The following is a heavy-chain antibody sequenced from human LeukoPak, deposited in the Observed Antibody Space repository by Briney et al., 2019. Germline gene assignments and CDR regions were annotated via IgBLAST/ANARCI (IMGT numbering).Heavy chain of an antibody. CDR3: ARRGGSSPRLNLYYFDY. J-gene: IGHJ4*02. CDR1: GYSISSGYY. D-gene: IGHD6-6*01. CDR2: IYHSGST. V-gene: IGHV4-38-2*01. Sequence: SETLSLTCAVSGYSISSGYYWGWIRQPPGKGLGWIGSIYHSGSTYYNPSLKSRVTISVDTSKNQFSLKLSSVTAADTAVYYCARRGGSSPRLNLYYFDYWGQGILVTVSS.